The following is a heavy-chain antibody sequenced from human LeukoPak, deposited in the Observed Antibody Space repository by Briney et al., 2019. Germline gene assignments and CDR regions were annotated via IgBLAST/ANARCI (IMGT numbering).Heavy chain of an antibody. D-gene: IGHD3-22*01. V-gene: IGHV4-59*12. CDR1: GGSISSYY. Sequence: PSETLSLTCTVSGGSISSYYWSWIRQPPGKGLEWIAYIYYSGSTNYNPSLKSRVTISIDTSKNQFSLKLSSVTAADTAVYYCARDSTMIDAFDIWGQGTMVTVSS. CDR2: IYYSGST. CDR3: ARDSTMIDAFDI. J-gene: IGHJ3*02.